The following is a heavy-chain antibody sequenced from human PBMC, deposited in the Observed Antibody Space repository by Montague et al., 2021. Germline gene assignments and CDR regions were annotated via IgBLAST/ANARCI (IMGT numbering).Heavy chain of an antibody. Sequence: SETRSLTCSVSGGSVNGYDWSWIRQPPGKGLEWIGYMRSSGSPNYNPSFKSRLAISIDRSRNQFSLELSFVTAADTAIYFCGRDYWGSIDYWGHGILVTVPS. V-gene: IGHV4-59*02. CDR1: GGSVNGYD. CDR2: MRSSGSP. CDR3: GRDYWGSIDY. J-gene: IGHJ4*01. D-gene: IGHD7-27*01.